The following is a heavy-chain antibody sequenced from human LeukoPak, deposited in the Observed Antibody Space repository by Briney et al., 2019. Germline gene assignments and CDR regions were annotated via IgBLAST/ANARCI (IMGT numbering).Heavy chain of an antibody. CDR3: ARAGYGDPHFDF. CDR1: GFTFSNYG. J-gene: IGHJ4*02. Sequence: GGSLTLSCAASGFTFSNYGMHWVRQAPGKGLEWVAAIWYDGSNKYYGDSVKGRFTISRDNSKNTLYLQMNSLRAEDTAAYYCARAGYGDPHFDFWGQGTLVTVSS. D-gene: IGHD4-17*01. V-gene: IGHV3-33*01. CDR2: IWYDGSNK.